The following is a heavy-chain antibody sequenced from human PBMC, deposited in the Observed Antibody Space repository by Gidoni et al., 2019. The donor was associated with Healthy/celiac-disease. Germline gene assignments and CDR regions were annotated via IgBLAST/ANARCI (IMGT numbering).Heavy chain of an antibody. J-gene: IGHJ4*02. V-gene: IGHV3-23*01. D-gene: IGHD3-22*01. CDR1: GFTFSSYA. CDR2: ISGSGGST. Sequence: EVQLLESGGGLVQPGGSLRLSCAASGFTFSSYAMSWVRQAPGKGLEWVSAISGSGGSTYYADSVKGRFTISRDNSKNTLYLQMNSLRAEDTAVYYCAKDWSITMIVVVIAYFDYWGQGTLVTVSS. CDR3: AKDWSITMIVVVIAYFDY.